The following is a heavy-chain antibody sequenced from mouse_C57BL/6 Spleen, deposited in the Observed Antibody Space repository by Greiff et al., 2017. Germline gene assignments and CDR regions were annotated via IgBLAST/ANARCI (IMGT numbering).Heavy chain of an antibody. CDR2: IYPGSGST. CDR1: GYTFTSYW. D-gene: IGHD1-1*01. J-gene: IGHJ2*01. V-gene: IGHV1-55*01. Sequence: VQLQQPGAELVKPGASVKMSCKASGYTFTSYWITWVKQRPGQGLEWIGDIYPGSGSTNYNEKFKSKATLTVDTSSSTAYMQLSSLTSEDSAVYYCARRAYYYGSSLYYFDYWGQGTTLTVSS. CDR3: ARRAYYYGSSLYYFDY.